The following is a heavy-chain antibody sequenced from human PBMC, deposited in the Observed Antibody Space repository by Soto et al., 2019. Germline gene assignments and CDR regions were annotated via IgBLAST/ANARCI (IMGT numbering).Heavy chain of an antibody. J-gene: IGHJ4*02. CDR1: GYTFTSYA. CDR2: INAGNGNT. D-gene: IGHD2-15*01. CDR3: ARDLGGWPDY. Sequence: GXSVKVSFNASGYTFTSYAMHLVRQAPGQRLEWMGWINAGNGNTKYSQKFQGRVTITRDTSASTAYMELSSLRSEDTAVYYCARDLGGWPDYWGQGTLVTV. V-gene: IGHV1-3*01.